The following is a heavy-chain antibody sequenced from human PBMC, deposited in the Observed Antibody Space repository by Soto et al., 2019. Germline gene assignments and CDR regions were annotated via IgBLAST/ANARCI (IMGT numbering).Heavy chain of an antibody. CDR1: EFSFSDAW. V-gene: IGHV3-15*07. CDR3: TAHNFLSGSGFDP. Sequence: ELQLVESGGGLVKPAASLRLSCAGPEFSFSDAWMNWVRQAPGKGLDWVGRIKSNGDGGTTDYAAPVKGRFTISRDDSKKTLYLQMNSLKIEDTAVYYCTAHNFLSGSGFDPWGQGTLVTVSS. CDR2: IKSNGDGGTT. D-gene: IGHD3-3*01. J-gene: IGHJ5*02.